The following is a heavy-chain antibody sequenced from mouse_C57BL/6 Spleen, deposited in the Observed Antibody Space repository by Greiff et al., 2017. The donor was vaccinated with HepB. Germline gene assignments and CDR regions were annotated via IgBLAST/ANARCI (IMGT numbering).Heavy chain of an antibody. CDR3: AREGYDAMGY. CDR2: ISYDCSN. CDR1: GYSITSGYY. Sequence: VKLQQSGPGLAQPSQSLSLTCSVTGYSITSGYYWNLIRQFPGNQLAWMGYISYDCSNNYNPSLTNLISITRNTSKNQFYLMLNSVTTEDTATWYCAREGYDAMGYWGQGTSVTVA. V-gene: IGHV3-6*01. J-gene: IGHJ4*01.